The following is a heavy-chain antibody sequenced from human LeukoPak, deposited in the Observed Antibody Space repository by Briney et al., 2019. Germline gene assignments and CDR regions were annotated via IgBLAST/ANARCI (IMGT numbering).Heavy chain of an antibody. V-gene: IGHV4-59*01. Sequence: PSETLSLTCTVSGGSISSYYWSWIRQPPGKGLEWIGYIYYSGSTNYNPSLKSRVTISVDTSKNQFSLKLSSVTAADTAVYYCARAGYDFWSGYYGEYYSDYWGQGTLVTVSS. D-gene: IGHD3-3*01. CDR1: GGSISSYY. J-gene: IGHJ4*02. CDR3: ARAGYDFWSGYYGEYYSDY. CDR2: IYYSGST.